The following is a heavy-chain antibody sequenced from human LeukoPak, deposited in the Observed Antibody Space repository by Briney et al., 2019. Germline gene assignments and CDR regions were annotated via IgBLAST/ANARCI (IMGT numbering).Heavy chain of an antibody. D-gene: IGHD5-24*01. Sequence: PSETLSLTCTVSGGSISSSSYYWGWIRQPPGKGLEWIGSIYYSGSTYYNPSLKSRVTISVDTSKNQFSLKLSSVTAADTALYYCARKDGDIWGQGTMVTVSS. CDR2: IYYSGST. CDR1: GGSISSSSYY. V-gene: IGHV4-39*07. CDR3: ARKDGDI. J-gene: IGHJ3*02.